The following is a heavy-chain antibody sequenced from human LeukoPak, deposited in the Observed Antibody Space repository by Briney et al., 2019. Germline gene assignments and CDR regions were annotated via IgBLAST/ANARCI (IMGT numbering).Heavy chain of an antibody. J-gene: IGHJ4*02. V-gene: IGHV1-69*06. CDR1: AGTFSSYA. CDR2: IIPIFGTA. Sequence: SVKVSCKASAGTFSSYAISWVRQAPGQGLEWRGGIIPIFGTANYAQKFQGRVTITADKSTSTAYMELSSLRSEDTAVYYCARDEYGSGSYYFDYWGQGTLVTVSS. CDR3: ARDEYGSGSYYFDY. D-gene: IGHD3-10*01.